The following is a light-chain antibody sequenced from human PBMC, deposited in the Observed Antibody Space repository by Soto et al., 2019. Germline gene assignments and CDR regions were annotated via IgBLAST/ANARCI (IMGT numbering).Light chain of an antibody. CDR3: QQYNSYSPWT. Sequence: DIPMTQSPSTLSASVGDRVTITCRASQSISSWLAWYQQKPGKAPKLLIYKASSLESGVPSRFSGSESGTEFTLTISSLQPDDFATYYCQQYNSYSPWTFGQGTKVEIK. J-gene: IGKJ1*01. CDR2: KAS. CDR1: QSISSW. V-gene: IGKV1-5*03.